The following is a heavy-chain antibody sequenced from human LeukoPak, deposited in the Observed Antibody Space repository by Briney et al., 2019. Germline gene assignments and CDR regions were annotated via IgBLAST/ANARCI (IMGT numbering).Heavy chain of an antibody. CDR1: GGSFSGYY. V-gene: IGHV3-53*01. J-gene: IGHJ4*02. CDR3: AREGYDILTGYWRSFDY. CDR2: IYSGGST. D-gene: IGHD3-9*01. Sequence: ETLSLTCAVYGGSFSGYYWSWVRQAPGKGLEWVSVIYSGGSTYYADSVKGRFTISRDNSKNTLYLQMNSLRAEDTAVYYCAREGYDILTGYWRSFDYWGQGTLVTVSS.